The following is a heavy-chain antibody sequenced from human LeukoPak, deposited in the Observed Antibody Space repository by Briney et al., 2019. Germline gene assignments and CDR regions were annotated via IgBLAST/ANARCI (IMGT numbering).Heavy chain of an antibody. J-gene: IGHJ4*02. Sequence: PSETLSLTCAVYGGSFSGYYWSWIRQPPGKGLEWIGEINHSGSTNYNPSLKSRVTISVDTSKNQFSLKLSSVTAADTAVYYCARGTETYYYDSSGQASVYWGQGTLVTVSS. CDR2: INHSGST. CDR1: GGSFSGYY. V-gene: IGHV4-34*01. D-gene: IGHD3-22*01. CDR3: ARGTETYYYDSSGQASVY.